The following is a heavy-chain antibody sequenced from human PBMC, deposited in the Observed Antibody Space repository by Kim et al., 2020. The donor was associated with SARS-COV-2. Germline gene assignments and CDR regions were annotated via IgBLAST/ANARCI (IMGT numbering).Heavy chain of an antibody. V-gene: IGHV4-39*01. D-gene: IGHD6-13*01. CDR2: IYYSGST. CDR1: GGSISSSSYY. J-gene: IGHJ4*02. CDR3: ARQRYSSSWHY. Sequence: ETLSLTCTVSGGSISSSSYYWGWIRQPPGKGLEWIGSIYYSGSTYYNPSLKSRVTISVDTSKNQFSLKLSSVTAADTAVYYCARQRYSSSWHYWGQGTLVTVSS.